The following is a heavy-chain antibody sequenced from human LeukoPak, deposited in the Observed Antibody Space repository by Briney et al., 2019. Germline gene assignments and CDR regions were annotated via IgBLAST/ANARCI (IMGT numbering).Heavy chain of an antibody. D-gene: IGHD2-15*01. CDR3: ARLRGYCSGGSCYSLSYYFDY. Sequence: SETLSLTRAVYGGSFRGYYWSGIRPPPGKGREGVGEINHRGCTHYNQSLKSRVTISVDTSKNQFSLKLSSVTAADTAVYYCARLRGYCSGGSCYSLSYYFDYWGQGTLVTVSS. J-gene: IGHJ4*02. CDR2: INHRGCT. CDR1: GGSFRGYY. V-gene: IGHV4-34*01.